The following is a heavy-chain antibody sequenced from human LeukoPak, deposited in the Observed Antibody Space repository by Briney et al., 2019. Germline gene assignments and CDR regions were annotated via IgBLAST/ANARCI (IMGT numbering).Heavy chain of an antibody. CDR1: GYTFTGYY. V-gene: IGHV1-2*02. J-gene: IGHJ4*02. Sequence: ASVKVSCKASGYTFTGYYMHWVRQAPGQGLEWMGWINPNSGGTNYAQKFQGRVTMTRDTSISTAYMELSRLRSDDTAVYYCATDIAVASKGTYYFDYWGQGTLVTVSS. D-gene: IGHD6-19*01. CDR2: INPNSGGT. CDR3: ATDIAVASKGTYYFDY.